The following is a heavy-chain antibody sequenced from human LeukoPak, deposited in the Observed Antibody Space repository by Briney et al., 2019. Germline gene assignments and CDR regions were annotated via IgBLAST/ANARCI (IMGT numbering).Heavy chain of an antibody. CDR2: INSDGSTT. V-gene: IGHV3-74*01. CDR1: GFTLSSYW. D-gene: IGHD3-3*01. Sequence: GGSLRLSCAASGFTLSSYWMHWVRQAPGKGLVWVSRINSDGSTTSYADSMKGRFTISRDTAKNTLYLQMNSLRAEDTAVYYCARESRSNYDFWSGYHFDYWGQGTLVTVSS. J-gene: IGHJ4*02. CDR3: ARESRSNYDFWSGYHFDY.